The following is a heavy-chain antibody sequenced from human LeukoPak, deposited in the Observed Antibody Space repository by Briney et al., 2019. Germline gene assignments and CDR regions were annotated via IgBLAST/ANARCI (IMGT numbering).Heavy chain of an antibody. CDR3: ASMQLARYFDY. CDR1: GDSISSDDYY. CDR2: IYYSGST. V-gene: IGHV4-30-4*08. J-gene: IGHJ4*02. Sequence: SETLSLTCTVFGDSISSDDYYWSWIRQSPGKGLEWIGNIYYSGSTYYNPSLRSRVTMSVDTSKNQFSLNLSSVTAADTAVYYCASMQLARYFDYWGQGILATVSS. D-gene: IGHD1-14*01.